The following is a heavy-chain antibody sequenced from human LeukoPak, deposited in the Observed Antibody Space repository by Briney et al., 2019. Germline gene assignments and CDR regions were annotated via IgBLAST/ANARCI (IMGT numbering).Heavy chain of an antibody. CDR1: GFTFDDYA. CDR3: AKKLVDTAMVDY. Sequence: GGSLRLSCAASGFTFDDYAMSWVRQTPGKGLEWVSGTNWDGGRTGYADSVKGRFTISRDNSKNTLYLQMNSLRAEDTAVYYCAKKLVDTAMVDYWGQGTLVTVSS. J-gene: IGHJ4*02. D-gene: IGHD5-18*01. V-gene: IGHV3-20*04. CDR2: TNWDGGRT.